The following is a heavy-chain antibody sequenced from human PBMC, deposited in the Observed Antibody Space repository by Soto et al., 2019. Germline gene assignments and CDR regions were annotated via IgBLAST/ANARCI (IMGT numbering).Heavy chain of an antibody. CDR3: ARVGYYYDSSGYFSPRASYYYYGMDV. CDR1: GFTFSSYD. D-gene: IGHD3-22*01. J-gene: IGHJ6*02. CDR2: IGTAGDT. Sequence: PGGSLRLSCAASGFTFSSYDMHWVRQATGKGLERVSAIGTAGDTYYPGSVKGRFTISRENAKNSMNLQMNSLRTEDTAVYYCARVGYYYDSSGYFSPRASYYYYGMDVWGQGT. V-gene: IGHV3-13*01.